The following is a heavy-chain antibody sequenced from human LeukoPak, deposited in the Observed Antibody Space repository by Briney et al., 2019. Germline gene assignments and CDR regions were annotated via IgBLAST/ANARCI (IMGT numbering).Heavy chain of an antibody. J-gene: IGHJ5*02. CDR1: GFTFSVYA. CDR2: ISGSGGST. D-gene: IGHD3-3*01. Sequence: GGSLRLSCTASGFTFSVYAMIWVRQAPEKGLEWVSGISGSGGSTYYADSVKGRFTISRDNSKNALYLQMNSLRAEDTAVYYCAKVWSADFWSGYFTWFDPWGQGTLVTVSS. CDR3: AKVWSADFWSGYFTWFDP. V-gene: IGHV3-23*01.